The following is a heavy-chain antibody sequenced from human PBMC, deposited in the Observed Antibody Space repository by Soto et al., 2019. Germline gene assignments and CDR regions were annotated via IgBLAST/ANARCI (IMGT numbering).Heavy chain of an antibody. CDR1: GFTFSNHW. J-gene: IGHJ4*01. D-gene: IGHD3-16*01. Sequence: EVYLVESGGGLIQPGGSLRLSCVGSGFTFSNHWMNWVRQAPGQGLEWVANIKADGSEKYYVDSVKGRFTISRDNAKNSLYLQMNSLRAEDTAVYYCARARGVDYWGHRTQVTVSS. CDR3: ARARGVDY. CDR2: IKADGSEK. V-gene: IGHV3-7*03.